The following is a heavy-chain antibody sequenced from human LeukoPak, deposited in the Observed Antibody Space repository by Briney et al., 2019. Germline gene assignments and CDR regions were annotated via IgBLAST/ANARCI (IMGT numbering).Heavy chain of an antibody. J-gene: IGHJ4*02. D-gene: IGHD6-13*01. CDR2: ISSTSTFT. CDR3: ARGYNHQIAAANDY. V-gene: IGHV3-48*01. CDR1: GFTFNIYT. Sequence: GESLRLSCAASGFTFNIYTFNWVRQAPGKGLEWVAFISSTSTFTYYADSVKGRFTISRDNAKNSLFLQMNSLRVEDTAIYYCARGYNHQIAAANDYWGQGALVTVSS.